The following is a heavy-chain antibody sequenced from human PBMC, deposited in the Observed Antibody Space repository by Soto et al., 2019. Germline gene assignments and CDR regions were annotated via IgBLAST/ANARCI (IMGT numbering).Heavy chain of an antibody. CDR1: GFTFSSYA. CDR3: AKDGSIYYYYMDV. V-gene: IGHV3-23*01. J-gene: IGHJ6*03. Sequence: EVQLLESGGGLVQPGGSLRLSCAASGFTFSSYAMGWVRQAPGKGLEWVSAISGSGGSTYYADSVKGRFTISRDNSKNTLYLQMNSLRAEDTAVYYCAKDGSIYYYYMDVWGKGTTVTVSS. CDR2: ISGSGGST.